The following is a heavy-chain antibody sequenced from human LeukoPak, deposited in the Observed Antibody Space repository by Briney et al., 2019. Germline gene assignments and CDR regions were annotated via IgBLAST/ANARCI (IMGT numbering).Heavy chain of an antibody. Sequence: ASVKVSCKAPGYTFTGYYMHWVRQAPGQGLEWMGWINPNSGGTNYAQKFQGRVTMTRDTSISTAYMELSRLRSDDTAVYYCARARDIVGAISVGYWGQGTLVTVSS. CDR1: GYTFTGYY. J-gene: IGHJ4*02. CDR3: ARARDIVGAISVGY. CDR2: INPNSGGT. D-gene: IGHD1-26*01. V-gene: IGHV1-2*02.